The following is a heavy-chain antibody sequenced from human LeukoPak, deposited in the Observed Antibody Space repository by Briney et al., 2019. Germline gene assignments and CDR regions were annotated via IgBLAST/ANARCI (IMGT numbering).Heavy chain of an antibody. D-gene: IGHD3-10*01. V-gene: IGHV1-46*01. CDR2: INPSGGST. CDR1: GYTFTSYY. J-gene: IGHJ3*02. Sequence: ASVKVSCKASGYTFTSYYMHWVRQAPGQGLEWMGIINPSGGSTSYAQKFQGRVTMTRDTSTSTVYMELSRLRSDDTAVYYCARRRMVRGVIITTHAFDIWGQGTMVTVSS. CDR3: ARRRMVRGVIITTHAFDI.